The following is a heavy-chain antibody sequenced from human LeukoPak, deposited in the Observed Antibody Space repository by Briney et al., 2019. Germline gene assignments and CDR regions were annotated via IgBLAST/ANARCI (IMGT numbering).Heavy chain of an antibody. V-gene: IGHV5-10-1*01. J-gene: IGHJ3*02. CDR3: ARRKPNYYDSSRGALDI. D-gene: IGHD3-22*01. Sequence: GESLKISCKGSGYSFTSYWISWVRQLPGKGLEWMGRIDPSDSYTNYSPSFQGHVTISADKSISTAYLQWSSLKASDTAMYYCARRKPNYYDSSRGALDIWGQGTMVTVSS. CDR2: IDPSDSYT. CDR1: GYSFTSYW.